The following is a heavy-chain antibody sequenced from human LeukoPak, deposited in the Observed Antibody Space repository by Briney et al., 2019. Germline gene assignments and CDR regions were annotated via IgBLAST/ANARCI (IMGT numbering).Heavy chain of an antibody. CDR2: IYYSGST. CDR1: GGSLSSSTYY. V-gene: IGHV4-39*01. J-gene: IGHJ4*02. D-gene: IGHD3-9*01. CDR3: ARHFRISRYFDWLLPFDY. Sequence: PSETLSLTCTVSGGSLSSSTYYWGWIRQPPGKGLQRIGSIYYSGSTYYNPSLNSRATIFVDTSKNQFSLKLTSVTAADTAVYYCARHFRISRYFDWLLPFDYWGQGTLVTVSS.